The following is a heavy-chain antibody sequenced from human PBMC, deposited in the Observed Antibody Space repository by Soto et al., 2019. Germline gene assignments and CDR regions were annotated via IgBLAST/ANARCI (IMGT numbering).Heavy chain of an antibody. J-gene: IGHJ6*02. D-gene: IGHD2-8*01. CDR3: ARGMSVLMVYAVYYYYYGMDV. CDR2: MNPNSGNT. V-gene: IGHV1-8*01. Sequence: GASVKVSCKASGYTFTSYDINWVRQATGQGLEWMGWMNPNSGNTGYAQKFQGRVTMTRNTSISTAYMELSSLRSEDTAVYYCARGMSVLMVYAVYYYYYGMDVWGQGTMVTVSS. CDR1: GYTFTSYD.